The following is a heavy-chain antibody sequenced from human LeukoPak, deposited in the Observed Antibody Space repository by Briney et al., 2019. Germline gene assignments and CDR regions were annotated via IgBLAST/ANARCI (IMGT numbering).Heavy chain of an antibody. CDR1: GFPFSSYS. CDR2: IKPDGTTK. CDR3: ARSIPYGTTWYGRSDY. D-gene: IGHD6-13*01. J-gene: IGHJ4*02. Sequence: GGSLRLSCAASGFPFSSYSMTWVRQAPGKGLEWVANIKPDGTTKFYVDSVKGRFTISRDNALNSLYLQMNSLRAEDTAIYYCARSIPYGTTWYGRSDYRGQGTLVTVSS. V-gene: IGHV3-7*03.